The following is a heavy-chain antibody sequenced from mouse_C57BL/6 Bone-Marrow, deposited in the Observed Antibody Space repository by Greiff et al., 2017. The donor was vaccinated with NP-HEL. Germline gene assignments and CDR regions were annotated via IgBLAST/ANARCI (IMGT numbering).Heavy chain of an antibody. V-gene: IGHV3-8*01. J-gene: IGHJ1*03. CDR2: ISYSGST. Sequence: DVKLVESGPGLAKPSQTLSLTCSVTGYSITSDYWNWIRKFPGNKLEYMGYISYSGSTYYNPSLKSRISITRDTSKNQYYLQLNSVTTEDTATYYCARGIFSSYGYFDVWGTGTTVTVSS. CDR3: ARGIFSSYGYFDV. CDR1: GYSITSDY. D-gene: IGHD1-1*01.